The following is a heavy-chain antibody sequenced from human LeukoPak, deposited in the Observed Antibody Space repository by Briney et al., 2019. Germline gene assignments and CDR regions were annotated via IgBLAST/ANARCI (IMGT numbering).Heavy chain of an antibody. CDR3: AKDRAVVAATPDY. CDR2: IRYDGSNK. Sequence: PGGSLRLSCAASGFTFSSYGMHWVRQAPGKGLEWVAFIRYDGSNKYYADSVKGRFTISRDNSKNTLYLQMNSLRAEDTAVYYCAKDRAVVAATPDYWGRGTLVTVSS. CDR1: GFTFSSYG. D-gene: IGHD2-15*01. V-gene: IGHV3-30*02. J-gene: IGHJ4*02.